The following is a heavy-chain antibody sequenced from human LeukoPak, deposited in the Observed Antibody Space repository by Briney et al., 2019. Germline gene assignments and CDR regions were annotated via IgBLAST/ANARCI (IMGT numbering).Heavy chain of an antibody. Sequence: PSETLSLTCTVSGGSISSSNWWSWVRQPPGKGLEWIGEIYHSGSTNYNPSLKSRVTISVDKSKDQFSLKLSSVTAADTAVYYCARDAAVAGTSGDAFDIWGQGTMVTVSS. CDR1: GGSISSSNW. J-gene: IGHJ3*02. CDR2: IYHSGST. CDR3: ARDAAVAGTSGDAFDI. V-gene: IGHV4-4*02. D-gene: IGHD6-19*01.